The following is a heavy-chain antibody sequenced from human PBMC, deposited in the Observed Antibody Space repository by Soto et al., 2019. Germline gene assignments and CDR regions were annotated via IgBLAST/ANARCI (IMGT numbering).Heavy chain of an antibody. D-gene: IGHD4-4*01. CDR2: IDPSDSYT. Sequence: PGESLKISCKASGYSFTTYWITWVRQMPGKGLEWMGRIDPSDSYTNYSPSFQGHVTISADKSISTAYLQWSSLQASDTAIYYCARHPENNEYRPQNWLDPWGQGTLVTVYS. V-gene: IGHV5-10-1*01. CDR3: ARHPENNEYRPQNWLDP. CDR1: GYSFTTYW. J-gene: IGHJ5*02.